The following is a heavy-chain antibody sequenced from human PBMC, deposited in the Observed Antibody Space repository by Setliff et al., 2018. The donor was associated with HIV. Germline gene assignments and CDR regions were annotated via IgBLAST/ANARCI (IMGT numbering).Heavy chain of an antibody. D-gene: IGHD4-4*01. J-gene: IGHJ4*02. CDR3: ARDSFSKGDY. CDR1: GGSFSDYY. CDR2: INPDGSAK. Sequence: LSLTCAVYGGSFSDYYWSWVRQAPGKGLEWVANINPDGSAKYYVDSVKGRFTISRDSGKNSLYLQMHSLRVEDTAFYYCARDSFSKGDYWGRGTLVTVSS. V-gene: IGHV3-7*03.